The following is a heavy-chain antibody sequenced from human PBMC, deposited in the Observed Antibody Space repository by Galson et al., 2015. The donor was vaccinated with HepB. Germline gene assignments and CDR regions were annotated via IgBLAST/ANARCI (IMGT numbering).Heavy chain of an antibody. J-gene: IGHJ4*02. D-gene: IGHD3-22*01. Sequence: SLRLSCAASGFTFSSYAMTWVRQAPGKGLEWVSTISGSDDSTYYADSVKGRFTISRDNSKNTLYLQMNSLRAEDTAVYYCANHPPLTMIVVVPLPIDYWGQGAPVTVSS. CDR3: ANHPPLTMIVVVPLPIDY. CDR1: GFTFSSYA. CDR2: ISGSDDST. V-gene: IGHV3-23*01.